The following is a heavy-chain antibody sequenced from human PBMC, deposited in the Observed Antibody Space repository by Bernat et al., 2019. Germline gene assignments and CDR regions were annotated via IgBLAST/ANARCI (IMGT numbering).Heavy chain of an antibody. V-gene: IGHV3-48*04. J-gene: IGHJ4*02. D-gene: IGHD2-15*01. Sequence: EVQLVESGGGLVQPGGSLRLSCAASEFTFSDYSMNWVRQAPGKGLEWVSYISSSSSHKYYADSVKGRFTISRDNAKNSLYLQMNSLRAEDTAVYHCAREVAKDIVVVVGATGLDYWGQGTLVTVSS. CDR3: AREVAKDIVVVVGATGLDY. CDR1: EFTFSDYS. CDR2: ISSSSSHK.